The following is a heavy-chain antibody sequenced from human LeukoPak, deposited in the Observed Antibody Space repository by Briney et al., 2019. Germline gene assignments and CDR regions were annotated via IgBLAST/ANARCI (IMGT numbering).Heavy chain of an antibody. J-gene: IGHJ5*02. D-gene: IGHD2-8*01. Sequence: RTSETLSLTCTVSGGSISSYYWSWIRQPPGKGLDWIGYIFYSGNTNYNPSLKSRVTISVDTSKNQISLRLSSVTAADTAVYYCARGFCTDGVCYTFDPWGQGTLVTVSS. CDR2: IFYSGNT. CDR1: GGSISSYY. V-gene: IGHV4-59*01. CDR3: ARGFCTDGVCYTFDP.